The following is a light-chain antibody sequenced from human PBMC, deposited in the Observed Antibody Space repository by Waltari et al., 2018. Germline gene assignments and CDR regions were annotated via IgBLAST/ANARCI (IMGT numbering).Light chain of an antibody. CDR1: QSFTNNY. V-gene: IGKV3-20*01. Sequence: EIVLTQAPGTLSLSPGERATLSCRASQSFTNNYLAWYQQRPGQAPRLLIYGASDRATGIPDRFSGSVSGTDFTLTISRLEPEDFAVYYCQHYTNSPATFGQGTKVEIK. CDR3: QHYTNSPAT. J-gene: IGKJ1*01. CDR2: GAS.